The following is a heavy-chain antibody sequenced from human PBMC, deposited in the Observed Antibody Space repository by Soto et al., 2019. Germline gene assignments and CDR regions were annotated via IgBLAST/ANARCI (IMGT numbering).Heavy chain of an antibody. V-gene: IGHV3-23*01. D-gene: IGHD3-9*01. CDR2: ISGSGGST. J-gene: IGHJ3*02. CDR1: GFTFSSYA. CDR3: AKDHHILTGYPPGAFDI. Sequence: GGSLRLSCAASGFTFSSYAMSWVRQAPGKGLEWVSAISGSGGSTYYADSVKGRFTISRDNSKNTLYLQMNSLRAEDTAVYYCAKDHHILTGYPPGAFDIWGQGTMVTVSS.